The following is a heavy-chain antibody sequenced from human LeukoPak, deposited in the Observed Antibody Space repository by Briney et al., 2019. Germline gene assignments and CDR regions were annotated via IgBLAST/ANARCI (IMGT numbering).Heavy chain of an antibody. D-gene: IGHD3-3*02. Sequence: LSGGSLRLSCAASGFTFSSYWMHWVRQAPGKGLVWVSRINPDGSTTSYADSVKGRFTISRDSAKNTLYLQMNSLRAEDTAVYYCARVSVGRYYFDNWGQGTPVTVSS. CDR1: GFTFSSYW. V-gene: IGHV3-74*01. CDR3: ARVSVGRYYFDN. CDR2: INPDGSTT. J-gene: IGHJ4*02.